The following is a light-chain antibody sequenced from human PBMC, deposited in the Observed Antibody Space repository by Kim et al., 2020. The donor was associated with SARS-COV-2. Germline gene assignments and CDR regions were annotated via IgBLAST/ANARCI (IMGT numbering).Light chain of an antibody. J-gene: IGKJ4*01. V-gene: IGKV3-11*01. Sequence: PGERATVSCRASQSVSSYLAWYQQKPGQAPRLRIYDESKRATAIPARFSGSGSGTDFTLTISSLEPEDFDVYYCQQRSNWPPSLTFGGGTKVDIK. CDR1: QSVSSY. CDR3: QQRSNWPPSLT. CDR2: DES.